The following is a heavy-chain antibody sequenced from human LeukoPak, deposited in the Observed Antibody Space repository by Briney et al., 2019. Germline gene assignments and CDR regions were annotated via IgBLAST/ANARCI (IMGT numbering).Heavy chain of an antibody. CDR1: GYSFISSG. D-gene: IGHD5-18*01. Sequence: GASVKVSCKASGYSFISSGITWVRRAPGQGLEWMRWISANNGHTEYAQNFEGRVSMTTETSTSTAYMELTSLRSDDTGVYYCARDFGYGYGPVDYWGQGTLVTVSS. CDR2: ISANNGHT. J-gene: IGHJ4*02. V-gene: IGHV1-18*01. CDR3: ARDFGYGYGPVDY.